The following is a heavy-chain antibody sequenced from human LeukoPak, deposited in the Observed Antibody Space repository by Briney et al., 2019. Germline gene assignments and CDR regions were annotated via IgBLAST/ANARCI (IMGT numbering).Heavy chain of an antibody. V-gene: IGHV4-39*07. CDR2: IYYSGST. D-gene: IGHD4-17*01. CDR3: ARGVTTLGY. J-gene: IGHJ4*02. CDR1: GGSISSSSYY. Sequence: SSETLSLTCTVSGGSISSSSYYWSWIRQPPGKGLEWIGSIYYSGSTYYNPSLKSRVTISVDTSKNQFSLKLSSVTAADTAVYYCARGVTTLGYWGQGTLVTVSS.